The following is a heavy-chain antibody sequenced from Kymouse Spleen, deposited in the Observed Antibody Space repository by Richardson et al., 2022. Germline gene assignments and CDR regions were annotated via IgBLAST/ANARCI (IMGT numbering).Heavy chain of an antibody. J-gene: IGHJ4*02. CDR3: ARHRYSGSYNLDY. CDR2: IYYSGST. Sequence: QLQLQESGPGLVKPSETLSLTCTVSGGSISSSSYYWGWIRQPPGKGLEWIGSIYYSGSTYYNPSLKSRVTISVDTSKNQFSLKLSSVTAADTAVYYCARHRYSGSYNLDYWGQGTLVTVSS. D-gene: IGHD1-26*01. CDR1: GGSISSSSYY. V-gene: IGHV4-39*01.